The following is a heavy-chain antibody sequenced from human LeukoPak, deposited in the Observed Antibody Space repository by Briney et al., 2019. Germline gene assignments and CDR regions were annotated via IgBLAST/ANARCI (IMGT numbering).Heavy chain of an antibody. CDR3: AREPFHVIPLPFDY. Sequence: GGSLRLSCAASGFTFSSYAMHWVRQAPGKGLEWVAVISYDGSSKYYADSVKGRFTISRDNSKNTLYLQMNSLRAEDTAVYYCAREPFHVIPLPFDYWGQGTLVTVSS. CDR2: ISYDGSSK. V-gene: IGHV3-30-3*01. J-gene: IGHJ4*02. CDR1: GFTFSSYA. D-gene: IGHD2-21*01.